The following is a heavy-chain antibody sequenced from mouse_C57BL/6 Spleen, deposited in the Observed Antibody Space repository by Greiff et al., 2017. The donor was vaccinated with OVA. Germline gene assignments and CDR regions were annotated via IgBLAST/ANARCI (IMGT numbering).Heavy chain of an antibody. D-gene: IGHD2-3*01. J-gene: IGHJ2*01. CDR2: IDPSDSYT. Sequence: QVQLQQPGAELVRPGTSVKLSCKASGYTFTSYWMHWVKQRPGQGLEWIGVIDPSDSYTNYNQKFKGKATLTVDTSSSTAYMQLSSLTSEDSAVYYCASGGDGYSLDWGQGTTLTVSS. V-gene: IGHV1-59*01. CDR3: ASGGDGYSLD. CDR1: GYTFTSYW.